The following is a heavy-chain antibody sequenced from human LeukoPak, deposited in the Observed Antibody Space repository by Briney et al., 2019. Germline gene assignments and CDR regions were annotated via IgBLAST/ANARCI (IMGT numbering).Heavy chain of an antibody. Sequence: GRSLRLSCAASGFTFSSYGMHWVRQAPGKGLEWVAVISYDGSNKYYADSVKGRFTISRDNSKNTLYLQMNSLRAEDTAVYYCARDLFCSGGSCPYYFDYWGQGTLVTVSS. CDR3: ARDLFCSGGSCPYYFDY. D-gene: IGHD2-15*01. J-gene: IGHJ4*02. CDR1: GFTFSSYG. V-gene: IGHV3-30*03. CDR2: ISYDGSNK.